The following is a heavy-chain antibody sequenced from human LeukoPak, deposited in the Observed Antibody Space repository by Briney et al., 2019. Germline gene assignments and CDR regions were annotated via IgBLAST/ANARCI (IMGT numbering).Heavy chain of an antibody. Sequence: GASVKVSCKASGYTSTGYYMHWVRQAPGQGLEWMGWINPNSGGTNYAQKFQGRVSMTRDTSISTAYMELSRLRSDDTAVYYCARARRGESGSYYFDYWGQGTLVTVSS. CDR2: INPNSGGT. D-gene: IGHD3-3*01. V-gene: IGHV1-2*02. CDR1: GYTSTGYY. CDR3: ARARRGESGSYYFDY. J-gene: IGHJ4*02.